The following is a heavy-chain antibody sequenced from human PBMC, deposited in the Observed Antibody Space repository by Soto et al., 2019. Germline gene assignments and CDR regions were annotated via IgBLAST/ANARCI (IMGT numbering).Heavy chain of an antibody. CDR3: AKDPNRLRGYSSSWYLNWFDP. CDR1: GFTFSSYS. V-gene: IGHV3-21*04. CDR2: ISSSSSYI. J-gene: IGHJ5*02. D-gene: IGHD6-13*01. Sequence: GGSLRLSCAASGFTFSSYSMNWVRQAPGKGLEWVSSISSSSSYIYYADSVKGRFTISRDNSKNTLYLQMNSLRAEDTAVYYCAKDPNRLRGYSSSWYLNWFDPWGQGTLVTVSS.